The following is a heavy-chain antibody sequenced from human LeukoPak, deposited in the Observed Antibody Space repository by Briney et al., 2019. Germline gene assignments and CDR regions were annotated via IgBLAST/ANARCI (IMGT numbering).Heavy chain of an antibody. CDR3: ARDPVGSSGWYEARNWFDP. J-gene: IGHJ5*02. CDR2: ISAYNGNT. Sequence: ASVKVSCKASGYTFTSYGISWVRQAPGQGLEWMGWISAYNGNTNYAQKLQGRVTMTTDTSTSTAYMELRSLRSDDTAVYYCARDPVGSSGWYEARNWFDPWGQGTLVTASS. CDR1: GYTFTSYG. D-gene: IGHD6-19*01. V-gene: IGHV1-18*01.